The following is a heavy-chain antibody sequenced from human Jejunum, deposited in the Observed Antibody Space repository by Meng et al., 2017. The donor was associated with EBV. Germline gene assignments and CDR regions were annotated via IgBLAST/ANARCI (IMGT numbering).Heavy chain of an antibody. D-gene: IGHD3-22*01. V-gene: IGHV4-4*01. Sequence: QSQRQDSGPGLVLSPRTRPLTCAVSGGSITCTNWCSWVRQPPGKGLGWIGEIHNSGRTNYNPSLKSRVTISVDKSKNQFSLELSSVTAADTAVYFCASVGYYDSSGYFADYWGQGTLVTVSS. J-gene: IGHJ4*02. CDR1: GGSITCTNW. CDR2: IHNSGRT. CDR3: ASVGYYDSSGYFADY.